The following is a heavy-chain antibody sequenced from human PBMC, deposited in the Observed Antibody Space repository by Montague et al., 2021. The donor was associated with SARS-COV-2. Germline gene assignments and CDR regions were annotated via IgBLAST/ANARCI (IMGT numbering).Heavy chain of an antibody. D-gene: IGHD6-13*01. CDR2: IYYSGST. V-gene: IGHV4-59*01. Sequence: SETLSLTCTVSGGSISSYYWSWIRQPPGKGLDWIGYIYYSGSTNYNPSLKSRVTISVDTSKNQFSLKLSSVTAADTAVYYCARDSYSSSWATPYWYFDLWGRGTLVTVSS. J-gene: IGHJ2*01. CDR1: GGSISSYY. CDR3: ARDSYSSSWATPYWYFDL.